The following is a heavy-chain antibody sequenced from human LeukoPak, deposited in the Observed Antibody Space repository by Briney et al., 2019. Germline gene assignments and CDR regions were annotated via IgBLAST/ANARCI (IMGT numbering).Heavy chain of an antibody. V-gene: IGHV1-2*02. CDR3: ARDLYRGGTVTTY. CDR2: INPNSGGT. J-gene: IGHJ4*02. Sequence: ASVKVSCKASGYTFTSYDINWVRQAPGQGLEWMGWINPNSGGTNYAQKFQGRVTMTRDTSISTAYMELSRLRSDDTAVYYCARDLYRGGTVTTYWGQGTLVTVSS. CDR1: GYTFTSYD. D-gene: IGHD4-17*01.